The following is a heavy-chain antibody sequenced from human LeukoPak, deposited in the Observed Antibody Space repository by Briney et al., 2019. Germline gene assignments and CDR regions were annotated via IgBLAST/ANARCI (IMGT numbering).Heavy chain of an antibody. V-gene: IGHV3-23*01. CDR3: AKVAIGSAYYFDY. D-gene: IGHD1-26*01. CDR1: XXTXSNYA. Sequence: GGSLRLSCAAXXXTXSNYAMRXVXQXPXXXXXXXSAISAGGDGTYYADSVKGRFTISRDNSKNTLYLQMNSLRAEDTAIYYCAKVAIGSAYYFDYWGQGTLVTVSS. J-gene: IGHJ4*02. CDR2: ISAGGDGT.